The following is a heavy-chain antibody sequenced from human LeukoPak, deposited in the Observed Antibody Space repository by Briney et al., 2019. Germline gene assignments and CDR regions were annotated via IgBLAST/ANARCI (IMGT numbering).Heavy chain of an antibody. J-gene: IGHJ5*02. V-gene: IGHV3-7*01. CDR1: GFTFSSYW. CDR2: IKQDGSEK. CDR3: ARVMEYSNANWFDP. Sequence: GGSLRLSCAASGFTFSSYWMSWVRQAPGKGLEWVANIKQDGSEKYYVDSVKGRFTISRDNAKNSLYLQMNSLRAEDTAVYYCARVMEYSNANWFDPWGQGTLVTVSS. D-gene: IGHD6-6*01.